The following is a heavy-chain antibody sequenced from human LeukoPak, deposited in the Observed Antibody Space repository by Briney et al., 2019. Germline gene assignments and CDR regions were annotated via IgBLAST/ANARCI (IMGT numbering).Heavy chain of an antibody. V-gene: IGHV3-30-3*01. CDR1: GFSFSVYA. D-gene: IGHD5-18*01. Sequence: GRSLRLSCAASGFSFSVYAVHWVRQAPGKEQEWLGVISYDGSKKFYADSVKGRFTISRDNSENTLYLQMNSLRAEDTAVYYCARGGWIQTANTLFDYWGQGTLVTVSS. J-gene: IGHJ4*02. CDR2: ISYDGSKK. CDR3: ARGGWIQTANTLFDY.